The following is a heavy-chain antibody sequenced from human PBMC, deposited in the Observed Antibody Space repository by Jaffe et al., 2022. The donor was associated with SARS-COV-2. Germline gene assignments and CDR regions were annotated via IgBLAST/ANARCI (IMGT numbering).Heavy chain of an antibody. V-gene: IGHV3-9*01. J-gene: IGHJ3*02. CDR3: AKDIGDIVVVQGLDGPAFDI. CDR2: ISWNSGSI. CDR1: GFTFDDYA. Sequence: EVQLVESGGGLVQPGRSLRLSCAASGFTFDDYAMHWVRQAPGKGLEWVSGISWNSGSIGYADSVKGRFTISRDNAKNSLYLQMNSLRAEDTALYYCAKDIGDIVVVQGLDGPAFDIWGQGTMVTVSS. D-gene: IGHD2-2*01.